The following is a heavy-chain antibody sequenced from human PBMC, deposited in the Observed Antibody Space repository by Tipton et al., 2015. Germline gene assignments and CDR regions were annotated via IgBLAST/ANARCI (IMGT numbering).Heavy chain of an antibody. Sequence: TLSLTCTVSGGSISSFYRSWIRQPPGKGLEWIGYIYYTGSTNYNPSLKSRVTISVDTSKNQFSLKLSSVTAADTAVYYCARDQAGGGSEGYYGMDVWGQGTTVTVSS. CDR3: ARDQAGGGSEGYYGMDV. V-gene: IGHV4-59*01. J-gene: IGHJ6*02. CDR2: IYYTGST. CDR1: GGSISSFY. D-gene: IGHD4-23*01.